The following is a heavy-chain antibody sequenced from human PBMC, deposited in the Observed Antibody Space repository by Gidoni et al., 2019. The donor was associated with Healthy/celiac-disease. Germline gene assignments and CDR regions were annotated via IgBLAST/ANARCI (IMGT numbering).Heavy chain of an antibody. Sequence: QVQLVQSGAEVKKPGASVKVSCKASGYTFTSYAMHWVRQAPGQRLEWMGWINAGNGNTKYSQKFQGRVTITRDTSAGTAYMELSSLRSEDTAVYYCARGGQHTSSGWYPYWYFDLWGRGTLVTVSS. D-gene: IGHD6-19*01. CDR2: INAGNGNT. J-gene: IGHJ2*01. CDR3: ARGGQHTSSGWYPYWYFDL. CDR1: GYTFTSYA. V-gene: IGHV1-3*01.